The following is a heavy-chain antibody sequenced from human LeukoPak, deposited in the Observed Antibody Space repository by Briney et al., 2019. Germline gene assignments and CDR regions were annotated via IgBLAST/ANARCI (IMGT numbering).Heavy chain of an antibody. J-gene: IGHJ3*02. Sequence: GGSLRLSCAASGFTFSSYAMHWVRQAPGKGLEWVAVISYDGSYKYYADSVKGRFTISRDNSKNTLYLQMNSLRAEDTAVYYCARGDDYDISDIWGQGTMVTVSS. V-gene: IGHV3-30*04. CDR2: ISYDGSYK. CDR1: GFTFSSYA. CDR3: ARGDDYDISDI. D-gene: IGHD3-9*01.